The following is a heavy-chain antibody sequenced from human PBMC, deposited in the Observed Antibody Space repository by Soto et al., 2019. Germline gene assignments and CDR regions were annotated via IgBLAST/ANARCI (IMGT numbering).Heavy chain of an antibody. D-gene: IGHD5-12*01. Sequence: SVKVSCKASGGTFSSYAISWVRQAPGQGLEWMGGIIPIFGTANYAQKFQGRVTITADESTSTAYMELSSLRSEDTAVYYCARAMVEGGYDEYYFYGMDVWGQGTTVTVSS. J-gene: IGHJ6*02. CDR2: IIPIFGTA. CDR3: ARAMVEGGYDEYYFYGMDV. CDR1: GGTFSSYA. V-gene: IGHV1-69*13.